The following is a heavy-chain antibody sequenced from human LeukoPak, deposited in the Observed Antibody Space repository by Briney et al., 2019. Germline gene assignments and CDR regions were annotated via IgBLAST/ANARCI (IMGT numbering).Heavy chain of an antibody. D-gene: IGHD2-2*01. CDR3: ARRTRAGYCSSTSCYGYYYGMDV. V-gene: IGHV4-34*01. Sequence: SETPSLTCAVYGGSFSGYYWSWIRQPPGKGLEWIGEINHSGSTNYNPSLKSRVTISVDTSKNQFSLKLSSVTAADTAVYYCARRTRAGYCSSTSCYGYYYGMDVWGQGTTVTVSS. CDR1: GGSFSGYY. J-gene: IGHJ6*02. CDR2: INHSGST.